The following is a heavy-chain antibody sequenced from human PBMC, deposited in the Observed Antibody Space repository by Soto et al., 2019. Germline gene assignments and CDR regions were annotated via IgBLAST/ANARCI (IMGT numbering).Heavy chain of an antibody. J-gene: IGHJ6*02. CDR3: AKYYYDSSGYYSDYCYGMDV. CDR1: GGTFSSYA. Sequence: ASVKVSCKASGGTFSSYAISWVRQAPGQGLEWMGGITPIFGAANYAQKFQGRVTITADESTSTAYMELSSLRSEDTAVYYCAKYYYDSSGYYSDYCYGMDVWGQGTTVTVSS. V-gene: IGHV1-69*13. D-gene: IGHD3-22*01. CDR2: ITPIFGAA.